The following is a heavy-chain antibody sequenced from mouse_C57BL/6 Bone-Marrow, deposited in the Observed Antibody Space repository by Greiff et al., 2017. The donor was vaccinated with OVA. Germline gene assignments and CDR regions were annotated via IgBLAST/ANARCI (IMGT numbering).Heavy chain of an antibody. Sequence: EVKVVESGGGLVKPGGSLKLSCAASGFTFSDYGMHWVRQAPEKGLEWVAYISSGSSTIYYADTVKGRFTISRDNAKNTLFLQMTSLRSEDTAMYYCARGGFSWFAYWGQGTLVTVSA. CDR1: GFTFSDYG. CDR3: ARGGFSWFAY. V-gene: IGHV5-17*01. CDR2: ISSGSSTI. J-gene: IGHJ3*01.